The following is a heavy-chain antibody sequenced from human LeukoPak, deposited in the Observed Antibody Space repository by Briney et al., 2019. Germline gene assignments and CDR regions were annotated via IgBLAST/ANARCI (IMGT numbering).Heavy chain of an antibody. CDR3: ARSGWTNWFDP. V-gene: IGHV3-21*01. D-gene: IGHD2-8*01. CDR2: ISRRSKYI. CDR1: GFTFSSYA. J-gene: IGHJ5*02. Sequence: GGSLRLSCAASGFTFSSYAMSWVRQAPGKGLEWVSSISRRSKYIYYADSVKGRFTISRDNAKNSLYLQMNSLRADDTAVYYCARSGWTNWFDPWGQGTLVTVSS.